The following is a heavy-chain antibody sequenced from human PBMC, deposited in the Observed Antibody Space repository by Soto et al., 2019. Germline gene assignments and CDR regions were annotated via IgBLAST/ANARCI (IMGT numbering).Heavy chain of an antibody. D-gene: IGHD2-15*01. CDR3: ARVGRYCSGGSCYPGRYYFDY. Sequence: PSATMSLTCTVHGPSISSYYWRWIRQPTGTGLEWIGYIYYSGSTNYNPSLKSRVTISVDTSKNQFSLKLSSVTAADTAVYYCARVGRYCSGGSCYPGRYYFDYWGQGTLVTVS. CDR2: IYYSGST. CDR1: GPSISSYY. V-gene: IGHV4-59*01. J-gene: IGHJ4*02.